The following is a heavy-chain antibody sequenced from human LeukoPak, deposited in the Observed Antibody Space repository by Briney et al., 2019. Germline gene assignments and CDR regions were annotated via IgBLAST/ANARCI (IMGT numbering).Heavy chain of an antibody. CDR2: IYYSGST. D-gene: IGHD2-2*01. CDR1: GGSISSSSYY. CDR3: ARLGYCSSTSCYSLFYYYYYMDV. V-gene: IGHV4-39*01. Sequence: SETLSLPCTVSGGSISSSSYYWGWIRPPPGKGLEWIGSIYYSGSTYYNPSLKSRVTISVDTSKNQFSLKLSSVTAADTAVYYCARLGYCSSTSCYSLFYYYYYMDVWGKGTTVTVSS. J-gene: IGHJ6*03.